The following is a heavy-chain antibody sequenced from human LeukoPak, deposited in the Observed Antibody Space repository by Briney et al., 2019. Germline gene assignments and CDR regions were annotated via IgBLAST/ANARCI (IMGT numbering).Heavy chain of an antibody. CDR3: ARGFNWNEYYFDY. D-gene: IGHD1-20*01. CDR1: GYIFTSYF. V-gene: IGHV1-46*01. CDR2: INPSGGST. J-gene: IGHJ4*02. Sequence: ASVKVSCKASGYIFTSYFMHWVRQAPGQGLEWMGIINPSGGSTSYAQKFQGRVTMTRDMSTSTVYMELSSLRSEDTAVYYCARGFNWNEYYFDYWGQGTLVTVSS.